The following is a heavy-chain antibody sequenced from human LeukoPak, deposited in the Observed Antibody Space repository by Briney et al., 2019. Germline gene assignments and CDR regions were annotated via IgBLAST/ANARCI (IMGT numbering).Heavy chain of an antibody. V-gene: IGHV1-18*01. CDR2: ISAYNGKT. CDR3: ARASTHRYNWKSGQLSDAFDI. CDR1: GYTFISYG. J-gene: IGHJ3*02. Sequence: ASVKVSCKASGYTFISYGISWVRQAPGQGLEWMGWISAYNGKTNYAQKLQGRVTMTTDTSTTTANMELRSLRSDDTAVYYCARASTHRYNWKSGQLSDAFDIWGQGTMVTVSS. D-gene: IGHD1-20*01.